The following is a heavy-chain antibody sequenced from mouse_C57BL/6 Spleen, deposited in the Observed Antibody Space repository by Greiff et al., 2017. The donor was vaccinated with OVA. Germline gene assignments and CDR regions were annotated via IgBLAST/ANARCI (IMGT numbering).Heavy chain of an antibody. J-gene: IGHJ2*01. CDR3: ARYDYDGICFDY. CDR1: GYSITSGYY. CDR2: ISYDGSN. V-gene: IGHV3-6*01. D-gene: IGHD2-4*01. Sequence: DVKLQESGPGLVKPSQSLSLTCSVTGYSITSGYYWNWIRQFPGNKLEWMGYISYDGSNNYNPSLKNRISITRDTSKNQFFLKLNSVTTEDTATYYCARYDYDGICFDYWGQGTTLTVSS.